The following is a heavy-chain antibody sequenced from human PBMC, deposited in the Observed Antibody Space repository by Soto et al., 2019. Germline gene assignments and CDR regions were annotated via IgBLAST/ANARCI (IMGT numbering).Heavy chain of an antibody. D-gene: IGHD6-13*01. CDR3: ARGGGIAAAGENYYYCYGMDV. Sequence: SETLSLTCAVYGGSFSGYYWSWIRQPPGKGLEWIGEINHSGSTNYNPSLKSRVTISVDTSKNQLSLKLSSVTAADTAVYYCARGGGIAAAGENYYYCYGMDVWGQGTTVTVSS. J-gene: IGHJ6*02. V-gene: IGHV4-34*01. CDR1: GGSFSGYY. CDR2: INHSGST.